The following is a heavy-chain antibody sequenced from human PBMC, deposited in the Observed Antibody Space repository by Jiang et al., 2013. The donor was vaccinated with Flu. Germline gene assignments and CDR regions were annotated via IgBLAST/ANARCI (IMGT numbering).Heavy chain of an antibody. Sequence: SGLVKPSQTLSLTCAVSGGSISSGGYSWSWIRQPPGKGLEWIGYIYHSGSTYYNPSLKSRVTISVDRSKNQFSLKLSSVTAADTAVYYCARVPAAMWYFDYWGQGTLVTVSS. CDR1: GGSISSGGYS. CDR2: IYHSGST. D-gene: IGHD2-2*01. V-gene: IGHV4-30-2*01. J-gene: IGHJ4*02. CDR3: ARVPAAMWYFDY.